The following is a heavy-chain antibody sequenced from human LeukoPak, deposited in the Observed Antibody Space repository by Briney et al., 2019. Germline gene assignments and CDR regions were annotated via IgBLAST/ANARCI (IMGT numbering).Heavy chain of an antibody. CDR3: ARSRSRDCSSTSCYSYGLDY. J-gene: IGHJ4*02. CDR2: INPNSGGT. Sequence: GASVKVSCKASGYTFTCYYMHWVRQAPGQGFEWMGWINPNSGGTHYAQKFQGRVTMTRDTSISTAYMELSRLTSDDTAVYYCARSRSRDCSSTSCYSYGLDYWGQGTLVTVSS. V-gene: IGHV1-2*02. CDR1: GYTFTCYY. D-gene: IGHD2-2*01.